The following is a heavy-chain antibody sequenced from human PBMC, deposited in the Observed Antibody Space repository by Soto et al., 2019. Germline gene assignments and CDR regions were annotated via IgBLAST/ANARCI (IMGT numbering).Heavy chain of an antibody. V-gene: IGHV1-18*01. CDR1: CYTLSSHG. J-gene: IGHJ4*02. CDR2: ISAYNGNT. D-gene: IGHD6-13*01. CDR3: ASHLQGSSWYGGFDY. Sequence: GAPVKGSPKASCYTLSSHGISRGRPAPRQGLEWMGWISAYNGNTNYAQKLQGRVTMTTDTSTSTAYMELRSLRSDDTAVYYCASHLQGSSWYGGFDYWGQGTLVTVSS.